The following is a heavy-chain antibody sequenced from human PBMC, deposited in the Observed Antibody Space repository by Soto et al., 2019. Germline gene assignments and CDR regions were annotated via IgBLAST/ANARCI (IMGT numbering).Heavy chain of an antibody. Sequence: SETLSLTCTVSGGSISSYYWSWIRQPPGKGLEWIGYIYYSGSTNYNPSLKSRVTISVDTSKNQFSLKLSSVTAADTAVYYCARRVDTAMVSYFDYWGQGTLVTVS. CDR2: IYYSGST. D-gene: IGHD5-18*01. CDR1: GGSISSYY. V-gene: IGHV4-59*08. J-gene: IGHJ4*02. CDR3: ARRVDTAMVSYFDY.